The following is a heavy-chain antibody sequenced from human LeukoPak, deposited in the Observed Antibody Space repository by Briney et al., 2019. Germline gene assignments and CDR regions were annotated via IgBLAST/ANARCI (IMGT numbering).Heavy chain of an antibody. Sequence: GGSLRLSCAASGFSFNTYAMNWVRQAPGKGLEWVSTITGSGDDTYYADSARGRFTISRDNSKDTLYLQMNTLRVEDTAVYYCAKGSVVADIYFDSWGQGTLATVSS. CDR3: AKGSVVADIYFDS. CDR2: ITGSGDDT. CDR1: GFSFNTYA. D-gene: IGHD2-15*01. V-gene: IGHV3-23*01. J-gene: IGHJ4*02.